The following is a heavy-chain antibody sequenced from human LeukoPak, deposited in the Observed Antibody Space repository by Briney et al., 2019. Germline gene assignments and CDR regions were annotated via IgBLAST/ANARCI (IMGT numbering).Heavy chain of an antibody. CDR3: ASKGAGFCRSTKCQGAFDI. CDR2: INPNSGDR. Sequence: ASVKVSCKPSGYSFTAYYMHLVRQAPGQGLEWMGWINPNSGDRNYAQKFQDRVTMTWDTSVSTAYMELSSLTSDGTAVYYCASKGAGFCRSTKCQGAFDIWGQGSMVTVSS. CDR1: GYSFTAYY. V-gene: IGHV1-2*02. J-gene: IGHJ3*02. D-gene: IGHD2-2*01.